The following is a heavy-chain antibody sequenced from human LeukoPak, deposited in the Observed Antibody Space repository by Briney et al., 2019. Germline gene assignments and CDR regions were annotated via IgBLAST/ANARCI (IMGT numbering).Heavy chain of an antibody. CDR2: IYYSGSS. CDR1: GGSISNYY. V-gene: IGHV4-59*08. J-gene: IGHJ4*02. Sequence: SETLSLTCTVSGGSISNYYWSWIRQPPGKGLEWIGYIYYSGSSSYNPSLKSRVTISVDMSKNQFSLKLSSVTAADTAVYFCARHLYYNSSGLNFDYWGQGTLVTVSS. D-gene: IGHD3-22*01. CDR3: ARHLYYNSSGLNFDY.